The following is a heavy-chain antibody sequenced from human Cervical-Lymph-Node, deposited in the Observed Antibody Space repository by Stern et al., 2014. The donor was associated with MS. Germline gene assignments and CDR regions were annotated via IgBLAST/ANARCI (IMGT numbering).Heavy chain of an antibody. D-gene: IGHD2-15*01. Sequence: VQLAESGAEVKKPGASVRISCKTSGYTFTSYYMHWVRKAPGQGLEWMGISNPGDGTTRFVQKFQGRVTMTSDTSTSTVYMDLSSLTSEDTAVYYCARSRVVARPLDYWGQGTLVTVSS. V-gene: IGHV1-46*01. J-gene: IGHJ4*02. CDR2: SNPGDGTT. CDR3: ARSRVVARPLDY. CDR1: GYTFTSYY.